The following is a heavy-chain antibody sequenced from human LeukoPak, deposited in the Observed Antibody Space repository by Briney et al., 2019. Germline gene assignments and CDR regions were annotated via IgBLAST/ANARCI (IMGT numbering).Heavy chain of an antibody. CDR3: AKERDTAMVTIDY. J-gene: IGHJ4*02. Sequence: GGCLRLSPAQSRFTLCIYSTHCVPHTPGKGLERGAFIRNDGSNKYDADSVKGRFTITRDNSKNTLYLQMNSLRAEDTAVYYCAKERDTAMVTIDYWGQGTLVTVSS. CDR2: IRNDGSNK. D-gene: IGHD5-18*01. V-gene: IGHV3-30*02. CDR1: RFTLCIYS.